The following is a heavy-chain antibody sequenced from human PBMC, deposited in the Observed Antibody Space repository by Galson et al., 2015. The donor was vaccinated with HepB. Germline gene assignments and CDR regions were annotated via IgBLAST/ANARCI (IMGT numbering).Heavy chain of an antibody. V-gene: IGHV4-34*01. J-gene: IGHJ6*02. D-gene: IGHD3-10*01. CDR3: PYFFGSGSFFMDV. CDR1: GASSTDHY. CDR2: MNHSGIP. Sequence: TCAVYGASSTDHYWNWIRQPPGKGPGWIGGMNHSGIPKYNPSLRSRLTISIDRSKKQFSLKLKSVTAADPAVYYGPYFFGSGSFFMDVWGHGTAVTVSS.